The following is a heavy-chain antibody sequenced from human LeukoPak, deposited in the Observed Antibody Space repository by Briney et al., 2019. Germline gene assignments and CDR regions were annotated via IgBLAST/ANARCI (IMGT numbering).Heavy chain of an antibody. Sequence: PGGSLRLSCAASGFTFSSYEMHWVRQAPGKGLEWVSYISSSGSTIYYADSVKGRFTISRDNAKNSLYLQMNSLRAEDTAVYYCARASYGDYVGWFDPWGQGTLVTVSS. V-gene: IGHV3-48*03. CDR2: ISSSGSTI. CDR1: GFTFSSYE. CDR3: ARASYGDYVGWFDP. J-gene: IGHJ5*02. D-gene: IGHD4-17*01.